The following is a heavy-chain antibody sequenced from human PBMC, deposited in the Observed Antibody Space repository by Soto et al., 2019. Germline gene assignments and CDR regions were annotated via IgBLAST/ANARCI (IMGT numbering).Heavy chain of an antibody. J-gene: IGHJ6*02. D-gene: IGHD6-13*01. Sequence: SVKVSCKASGGTFSSYTISWVRQAPGQGLEWMGMIIPILGRTSYAQKFQGRVTMTRDTSTSTVYMELSSLRSEDTAVYYCARVVAAAGTGYYYYYGMDVWGQGTTVTVSS. V-gene: IGHV1-69*08. CDR3: ARVVAAAGTGYYYYYGMDV. CDR2: IIPILGRT. CDR1: GGTFSSYT.